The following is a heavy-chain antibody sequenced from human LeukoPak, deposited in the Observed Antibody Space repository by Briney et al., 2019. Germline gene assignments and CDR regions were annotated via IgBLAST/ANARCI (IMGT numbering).Heavy chain of an antibody. D-gene: IGHD3-16*02. CDR3: ARLNDYDWGSYRYWPHFDY. V-gene: IGHV1-2*02. CDR2: INPNSGGT. J-gene: IGHJ4*02. CDR1: GYTFTGYY. Sequence: GASVKVSCKVSGYTFTGYYMHWVRQAPGQGLEWMGWINPNSGGTNYAQKFQGRVTMTRDTSISTAYMELSRLRSDDTAVYYCARLNDYDWGSYRYWPHFDYWGQGTLVTVSS.